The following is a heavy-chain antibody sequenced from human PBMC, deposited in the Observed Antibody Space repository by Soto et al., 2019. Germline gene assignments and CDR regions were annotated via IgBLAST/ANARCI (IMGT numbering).Heavy chain of an antibody. CDR3: AKDGNPGIAVADKRPYFDY. J-gene: IGHJ4*02. D-gene: IGHD6-19*01. V-gene: IGHV3-23*01. CDR2: ISGSGGST. CDR1: GFTFSSYA. Sequence: GGSLRLSCAASGFTFSSYAMSWVRQAPGQGLEWVSAISGSGGSTYYADSVKGRFTISRDNSKNTLYLQMNSLRAEDTAVYYCAKDGNPGIAVADKRPYFDYWGQGTLVTVSS.